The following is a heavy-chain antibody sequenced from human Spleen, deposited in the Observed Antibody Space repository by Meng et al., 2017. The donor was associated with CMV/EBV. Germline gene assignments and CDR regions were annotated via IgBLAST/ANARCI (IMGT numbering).Heavy chain of an antibody. CDR2: FIPVFGAP. Sequence: FPTFAISWVRQAPGQGLEWMGGFIPVFGAPDYAQKFQDRLTITTDESTSSAYMELSSLRFEDTAVYFCARGPKIPLGGVNLWPLEHWGQGSLVTVSS. CDR3: ARGPKIPLGGVNLWPLEH. CDR1: FPTFA. V-gene: IGHV1-69*05. J-gene: IGHJ4*02. D-gene: IGHD3-16*01.